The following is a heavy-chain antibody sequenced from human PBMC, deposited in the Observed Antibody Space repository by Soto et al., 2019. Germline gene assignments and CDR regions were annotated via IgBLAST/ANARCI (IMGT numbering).Heavy chain of an antibody. CDR3: ARDFSPVTPGYFDY. J-gene: IGHJ4*02. V-gene: IGHV3-48*01. Sequence: EVQLGESGGGLVQPGGSLRLSWAASGFTFSSYSMNWVRQAPGKGLEGVSYISSSSNTISYADSVKGRFTISRDNAKNSPYLQMDSLIAEDTAVYYCARDFSPVTPGYFDYWGQVTLVTVSS. CDR1: GFTFSSYS. D-gene: IGHD4-17*01. CDR2: ISSSSNTI.